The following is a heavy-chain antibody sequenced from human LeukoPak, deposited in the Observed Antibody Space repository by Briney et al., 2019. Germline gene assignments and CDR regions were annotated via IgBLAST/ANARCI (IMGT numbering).Heavy chain of an antibody. CDR3: ATSSSVTHTRDP. V-gene: IGHV1-2*02. D-gene: IGHD5/OR15-5a*01. CDR1: GYGFSDVY. CDR2: INPHIGAT. J-gene: IGHJ5*02. Sequence: GASVKVSCKASGYGFSDVYFNWVRQAPGQGLELMGWINPHIGATNYSQRFQGRVSMAASFDTAYMELIRLTSDATAVYYCATSSSVTHTRDPWGQGTLVTVSS.